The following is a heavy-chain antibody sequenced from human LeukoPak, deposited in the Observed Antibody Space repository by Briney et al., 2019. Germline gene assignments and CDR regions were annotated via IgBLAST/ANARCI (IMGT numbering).Heavy chain of an antibody. D-gene: IGHD2-2*01. CDR1: GYTFTSYG. J-gene: IGHJ5*02. V-gene: IGHV1-18*01. Sequence: ASVKVSCKASGYTFTSYGISWVRQAPGQGLEWMGWISAYNGNTNYAQKLQGRVTMTTDTSTSTAYMELRSLRSDDTAVYYCATGGVVVPAPRASWFDPWGHGTLVTVSS. CDR2: ISAYNGNT. CDR3: ATGGVVVPAPRASWFDP.